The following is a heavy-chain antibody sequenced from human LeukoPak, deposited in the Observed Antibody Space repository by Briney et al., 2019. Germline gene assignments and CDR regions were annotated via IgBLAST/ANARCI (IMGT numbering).Heavy chain of an antibody. Sequence: GASVKVSCKASGYTFTSYGISWVRQAPGQGLEWMGWISAYNGNTNYAQKFRGRVTITADKSTSTAYMELSSLRSEDTAVYYCARVNDYNDYWGQGTLVTVSS. CDR2: ISAYNGNT. CDR1: GYTFTSYG. CDR3: ARVNDYNDY. J-gene: IGHJ4*02. V-gene: IGHV1-18*01. D-gene: IGHD2-8*01.